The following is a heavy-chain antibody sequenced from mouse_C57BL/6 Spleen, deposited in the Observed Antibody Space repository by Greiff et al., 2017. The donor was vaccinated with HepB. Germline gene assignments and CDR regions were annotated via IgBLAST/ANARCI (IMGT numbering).Heavy chain of an antibody. J-gene: IGHJ1*03. CDR1: GYTFTSYW. CDR3: ARWGGYYPWYFDV. D-gene: IGHD2-3*01. CDR2: INPSNGGT. V-gene: IGHV1-53*01. Sequence: QVQLQQPGTELVKPGASVKLSCKASGYTFTSYWMHWVKQRPGQGLEWIGNINPSNGGTNYNEKFKSKATLTVDKSSSTAYMQRSSLTSEDSAVYYCARWGGYYPWYFDVWGTGTTVTVSS.